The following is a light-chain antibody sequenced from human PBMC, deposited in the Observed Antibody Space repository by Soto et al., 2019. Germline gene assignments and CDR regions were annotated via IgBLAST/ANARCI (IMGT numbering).Light chain of an antibody. CDR1: QSISSIY. Sequence: EVVLTQSPGTLSLSPGERVTLSCRASQSISSIYLAWYQQKPGQAPRLVIYATSSRATGIPDRFSGSGSGTDFILTISRLEPEDFAVYYCQQYGDGNSPRYSFGQGTRLDIK. V-gene: IGKV3-20*01. CDR3: QQYGDGNSPRYS. CDR2: ATS. J-gene: IGKJ2*03.